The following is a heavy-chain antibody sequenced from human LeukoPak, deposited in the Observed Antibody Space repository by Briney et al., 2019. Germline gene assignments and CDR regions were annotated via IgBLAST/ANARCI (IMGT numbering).Heavy chain of an antibody. V-gene: IGHV4-4*02. J-gene: IGHJ5*02. D-gene: IGHD3-10*01. Sequence: PSETLSLTCAVSGGSISSSNWWSWVRQPPGKGLEWIGEIYHSGSTNYNPSLKSRVTISVDKSKNQFSLKLSSVTAADTAVYYCARATMVRGVIITGVSWGQGTLVTVSS. CDR2: IYHSGST. CDR3: ARATMVRGVIITGVS. CDR1: GGSISSSNW.